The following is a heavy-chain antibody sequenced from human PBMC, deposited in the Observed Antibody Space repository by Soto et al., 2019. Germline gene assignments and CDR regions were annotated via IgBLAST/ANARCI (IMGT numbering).Heavy chain of an antibody. CDR3: ARVGSYYFSGSKYYFDY. CDR1: GGSISSYY. J-gene: IGHJ4*02. V-gene: IGHV4-59*01. Sequence: SETLSLTCTVSGGSISSYYWGWIRQPPGKGLEWIGYIYYSGSTNYNPSLKSRVTISVDTSKNQFSLKLSSVTAADTAVYYCARVGSYYFSGSKYYFDYWGQGTLVTVSS. D-gene: IGHD1-26*01. CDR2: IYYSGST.